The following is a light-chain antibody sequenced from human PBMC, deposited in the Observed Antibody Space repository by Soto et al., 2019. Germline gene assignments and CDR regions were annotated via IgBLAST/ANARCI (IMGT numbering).Light chain of an antibody. J-gene: IGKJ4*01. V-gene: IGKV1-39*01. CDR1: QPISTY. CDR2: NTF. CDR3: QQSYSNPLT. Sequence: DIQMTQSPSSLSASVGDRVTITCRASQPISTYLNWYQQKPGKAPKLLIYNTFTLESGVPSTFSGSASGTDFTLTISSLQPEDSATYYCQQSYSNPLTFGGGTKVEIK.